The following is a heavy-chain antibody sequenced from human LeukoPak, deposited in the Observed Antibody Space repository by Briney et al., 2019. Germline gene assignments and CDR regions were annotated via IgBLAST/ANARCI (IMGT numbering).Heavy chain of an antibody. Sequence: GRSLRLSCAASGFTFDDYAMHWVRQAPGKGLEWVSGISWNSGSIGYADSVKGRFTISRDNAKNSLYLQMNSLRAEDTALYYCAKDINRRTSAARYYYGMDVWGQGTTVTVSS. CDR2: ISWNSGSI. V-gene: IGHV3-9*01. J-gene: IGHJ6*02. D-gene: IGHD1-14*01. CDR3: AKDINRRTSAARYYYGMDV. CDR1: GFTFDDYA.